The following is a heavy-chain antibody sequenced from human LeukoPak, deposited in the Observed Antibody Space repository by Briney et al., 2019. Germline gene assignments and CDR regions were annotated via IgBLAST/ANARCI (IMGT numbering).Heavy chain of an antibody. Sequence: ASVKVSCKASGYTFTSYYIDWVRQAPGQGLEWMGVINPSGGSTRYAQKFQGRVTMTGDPSTRTVYMELSSLTSDDTAVYYCATAGITFGGVIVWDFDYWGQGTLVTVSS. J-gene: IGHJ4*02. D-gene: IGHD3-16*02. CDR3: ATAGITFGGVIVWDFDY. CDR2: INPSGGST. CDR1: GYTFTSYY. V-gene: IGHV1-46*01.